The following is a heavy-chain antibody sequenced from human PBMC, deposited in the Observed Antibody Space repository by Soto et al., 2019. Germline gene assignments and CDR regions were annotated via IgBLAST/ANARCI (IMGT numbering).Heavy chain of an antibody. CDR2: FHHSGST. D-gene: IGHD3-22*01. J-gene: IGHJ4*02. CDR1: GGSISSGGYS. Sequence: SETLSLTCAVSGGSISSGGYSWSWIRQPPGKGLESIGFFHHSGSTYYIPSLESRLTISVDRSKNQFSLKLSSVTAADTAVYYCARANPYYYDSSGYYPFDFWGQGTLVTVSS. V-gene: IGHV4-30-2*01. CDR3: ARANPYYYDSSGYYPFDF.